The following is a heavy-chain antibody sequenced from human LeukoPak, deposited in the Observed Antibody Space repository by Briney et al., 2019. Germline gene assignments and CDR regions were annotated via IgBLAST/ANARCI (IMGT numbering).Heavy chain of an antibody. J-gene: IGHJ3*02. CDR1: GYSFTNYW. V-gene: IGHV5-51*01. CDR3: ARLLDYYDSSGSLLGAFDI. CDR2: TYPGDSDT. Sequence: GESLEISCKGSGYSFTNYWIGWVRPMPGKGLEWMGITYPGDSDTRYSPSFQGQVTISADKSISTAYLQWSSLTASDTATYYCARLLDYYDSSGSLLGAFDIWGQGTMVTVSS. D-gene: IGHD3-22*01.